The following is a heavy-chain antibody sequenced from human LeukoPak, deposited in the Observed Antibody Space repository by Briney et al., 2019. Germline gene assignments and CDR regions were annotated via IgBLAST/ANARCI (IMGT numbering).Heavy chain of an antibody. J-gene: IGHJ4*02. CDR3: ARGLYRSGWYEFDY. Sequence: PSETLSLTCTVSGGTISSYYWNWIRQPPGKGLEWIGYIHYSGSTKYNPSLKSRVTISVDTSKNQFSLKLSSVTAADTAVYYCARGLYRSGWYEFDYWGQGTLVTVSS. V-gene: IGHV4-59*08. CDR1: GGTISSYY. CDR2: IHYSGST. D-gene: IGHD6-19*01.